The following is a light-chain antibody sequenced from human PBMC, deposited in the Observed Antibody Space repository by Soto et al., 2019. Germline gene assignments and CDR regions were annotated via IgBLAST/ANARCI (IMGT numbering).Light chain of an antibody. CDR1: SSDVGDYNY. CDR3: SSYGGSNNLV. V-gene: IGLV2-8*01. J-gene: IGLJ2*01. Sequence: QSVLTQPPSASGSPGQSVTLSCTGTSSDVGDYNYVSWYQQHLGKAPKLMIYEVSKRPSGVPDRFSGSKSGNTASLTVSGLQAEDEADYYCSSYGGSNNLVFGGGTQLTVL. CDR2: EVS.